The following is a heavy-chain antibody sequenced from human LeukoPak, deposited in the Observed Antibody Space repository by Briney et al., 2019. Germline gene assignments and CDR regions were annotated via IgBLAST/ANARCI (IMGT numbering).Heavy chain of an antibody. V-gene: IGHV3-7*01. J-gene: IGHJ4*02. CDR1: GFTFSSNW. Sequence: GGSLRLSCVVSGFTFSSNWMSWVRQAPGKGLEWVGNIKEDGSVKYYVDSVKGRFTIFRDNAKNSLYLQMNSLRAEDTAVYYCARDRATAYFDYWGQGTLVTVSS. D-gene: IGHD5-24*01. CDR2: IKEDGSVK. CDR3: ARDRATAYFDY.